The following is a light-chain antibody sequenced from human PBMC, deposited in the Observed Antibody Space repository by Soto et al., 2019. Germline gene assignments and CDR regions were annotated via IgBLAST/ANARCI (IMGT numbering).Light chain of an antibody. V-gene: IGKV3-15*01. CDR3: LQYNDWPRT. J-gene: IGKJ1*01. CDR1: QSVNAN. Sequence: EILMTQSPATLSVSPGERATLSCRASQSVNANLAWYQQKSGRAPRLLIFGASTRATDIPGRFSGSGSGTEFTLIISSLQPEDFAVYYCLQYNDWPRTFGQGTKVDIK. CDR2: GAS.